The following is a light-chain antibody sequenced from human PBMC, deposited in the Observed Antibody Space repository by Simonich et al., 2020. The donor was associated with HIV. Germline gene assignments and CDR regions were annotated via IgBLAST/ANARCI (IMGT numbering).Light chain of an antibody. CDR3: HQSSSLPYT. Sequence: EIVLIQSPDFQSVTPKEKVTITCRANQRIRGSLHWDQQKPDQAPKLLIKYVTQSVSGVPSRFSGSESGTDFTLTINSLEAEDAATYYCHQSSSLPYTFGQGTKLEI. CDR1: QRIRGS. J-gene: IGKJ2*01. CDR2: YVT. V-gene: IGKV6-21*01.